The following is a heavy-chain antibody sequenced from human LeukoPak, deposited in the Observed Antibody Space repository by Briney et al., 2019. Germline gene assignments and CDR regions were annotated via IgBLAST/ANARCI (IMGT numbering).Heavy chain of an antibody. CDR1: GVSISSSNW. J-gene: IGHJ1*01. CDR2: IYHSGCT. V-gene: IGHV4-4*02. D-gene: IGHD6-13*01. CDR3: ARAFDSSWPRGDFQH. Sequence: SETLSLTCAVSGVSISSSNWWRWVRQPPGKGLEWIGEIYHSGCTNYNPSLKSRVTISVDKSKNHISLKLNSLTAADTAVYYCARAFDSSWPRGDFQHWGQGTLVTVSS.